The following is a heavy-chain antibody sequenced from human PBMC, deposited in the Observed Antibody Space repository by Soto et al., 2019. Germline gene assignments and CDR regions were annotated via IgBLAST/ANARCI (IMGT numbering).Heavy chain of an antibody. Sequence: ASVKVSCKASGYTFTGYYMHWVRQAPGQRLEWMGWINPNSGGTNYAQKFQGWVTMTRDTSISTAYMELSRLRSDDTAVYYCARAPPGNLKMMDVWGQGTTVTVSS. CDR1: GYTFTGYY. J-gene: IGHJ6*02. CDR2: INPNSGGT. D-gene: IGHD1-20*01. CDR3: ARAPPGNLKMMDV. V-gene: IGHV1-2*04.